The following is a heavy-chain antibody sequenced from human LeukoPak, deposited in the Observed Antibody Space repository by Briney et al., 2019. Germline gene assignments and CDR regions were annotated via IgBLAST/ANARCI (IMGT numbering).Heavy chain of an antibody. CDR3: VRNMAVGATALDAFDI. CDR2: IIPIFGTA. CDR1: GGTFSSYA. V-gene: IGHV1-69*05. D-gene: IGHD1-26*01. J-gene: IGHJ3*02. Sequence: SVKVSCKASGGTFSSYAISWVRQAPGQGLEWMGGIIPIFGTANYAQKFQGRVTITTDESTSTAYMELSSLRSEDTAVYYCVRNMAVGATALDAFDIWGQGTMVTVSS.